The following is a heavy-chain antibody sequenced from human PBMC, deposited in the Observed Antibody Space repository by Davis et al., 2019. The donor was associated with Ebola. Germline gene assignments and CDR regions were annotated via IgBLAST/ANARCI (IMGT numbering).Heavy chain of an antibody. Sequence: GGSLRLSCAASGFTFSGSAMHWVRQASGKGLEWVGRIRSKANSYATAYAASVKGRFTISRDNSKNTLYLQMNSLRAEDTAVYYCAAATVTTVYFDYWGQGTLVTVSS. D-gene: IGHD4-17*01. CDR2: IRSKANSYAT. V-gene: IGHV3-73*01. CDR3: AAATVTTVYFDY. J-gene: IGHJ4*02. CDR1: GFTFSGSA.